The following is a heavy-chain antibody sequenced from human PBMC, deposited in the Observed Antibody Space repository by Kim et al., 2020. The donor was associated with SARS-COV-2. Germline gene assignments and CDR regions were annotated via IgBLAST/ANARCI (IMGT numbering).Heavy chain of an antibody. Sequence: GGSLRLSCAASGFTFSSYGMHWVRRAPGKGLEWVAVIWYDGSNKYYADSVKGRFTISRDNSKNTLYLQMNSLRAEDTAVYYCARVLVPRDYYYYGMDVWGQGTTVTVSS. CDR2: IWYDGSNK. D-gene: IGHD3-3*02. CDR1: GFTFSSYG. CDR3: ARVLVPRDYYYYGMDV. V-gene: IGHV3-33*01. J-gene: IGHJ6*02.